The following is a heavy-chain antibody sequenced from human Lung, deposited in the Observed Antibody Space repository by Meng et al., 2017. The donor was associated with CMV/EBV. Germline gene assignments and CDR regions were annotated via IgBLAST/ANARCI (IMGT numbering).Heavy chain of an antibody. CDR1: GFTFSRYW. V-gene: IGHV3-74*01. CDR2: IKTDGNYS. D-gene: IGHD1-20*01. Sequence: SCAASGFTFSRYWVHWVRQTPEKGLVWVARIKTDGNYSNYADYVKGRFNIFRDNARNTLYLQMNSLRGEDTAVYFCVRVVYHWNFDYWGQGTLVTVSS. J-gene: IGHJ4*02. CDR3: VRVVYHWNFDY.